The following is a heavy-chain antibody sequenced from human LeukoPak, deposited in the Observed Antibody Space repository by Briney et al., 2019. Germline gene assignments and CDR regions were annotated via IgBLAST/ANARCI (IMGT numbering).Heavy chain of an antibody. V-gene: IGHV3-11*03. CDR2: INGSSSDT. D-gene: IGHD2-15*01. CDR1: GFTFSNYV. CDR3: ARRGTTYCTVDSCHPNWFDP. Sequence: GGSLRLSCAASGFTFSNYVTHWVRQAPGRGLEWISYINGSSSDTKYADSVKGRFTISRDNAKNSLYLLMNSLRAEDTAVYYCARRGTTYCTVDSCHPNWFDPWGQGTLVTVSS. J-gene: IGHJ5*02.